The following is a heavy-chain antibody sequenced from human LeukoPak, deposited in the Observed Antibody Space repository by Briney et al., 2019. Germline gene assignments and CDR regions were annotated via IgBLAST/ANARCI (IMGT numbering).Heavy chain of an antibody. V-gene: IGHV4-30-2*01. D-gene: IGHD1-20*01. CDR3: ARSSLTGTPDY. Sequence: SETLSLTCTVSGGSISSGGYYWSWIRQPPGKGLEWIGYIYHSGSTYYNPSLKSRVTISVDRSKNQFSLKLSSVTAADTAVYYCARSSLTGTPDYWGQGTLVTVSS. CDR1: GGSISSGGYY. CDR2: IYHSGST. J-gene: IGHJ4*02.